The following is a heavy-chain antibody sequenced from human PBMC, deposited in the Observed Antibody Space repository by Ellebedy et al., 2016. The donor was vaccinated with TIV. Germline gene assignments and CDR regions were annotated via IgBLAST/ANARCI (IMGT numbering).Heavy chain of an antibody. CDR2: INPSGGST. CDR3: ARDYPGRITIFGVVIKGVEGFNP. J-gene: IGHJ5*02. CDR1: GYTFTSYY. Sequence: ASVKVSXXASGYTFTSYYMHWVRQAPGQGLEWMGIINPSGGSTSYAQKFQGRVTMTRDTSTSTVYMELSSLRSEDTAVYYCARDYPGRITIFGVVIKGVEGFNPWGQGTLVTVSS. D-gene: IGHD3-3*01. V-gene: IGHV1-46*01.